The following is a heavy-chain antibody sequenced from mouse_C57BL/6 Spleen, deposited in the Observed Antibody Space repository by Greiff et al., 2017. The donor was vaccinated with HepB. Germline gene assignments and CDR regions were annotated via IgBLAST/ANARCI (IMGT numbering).Heavy chain of an antibody. CDR2: ISYDGSN. D-gene: IGHD6-1*01. J-gene: IGHJ4*01. Sequence: ESGPGLVKPSQSLSLTCSVTGYSITSGYYWNWIRQFPGNKLEWMGYISYDGSNNYNPSLKNRISITRDTSKNQFFLKLNSVTTEDTATYYCARSSSLYAMDYWGQGTSVTVSS. CDR1: GYSITSGYY. V-gene: IGHV3-6*01. CDR3: ARSSSLYAMDY.